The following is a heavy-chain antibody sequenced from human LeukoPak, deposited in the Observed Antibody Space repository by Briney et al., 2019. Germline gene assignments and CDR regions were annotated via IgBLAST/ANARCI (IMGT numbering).Heavy chain of an antibody. J-gene: IGHJ6*03. CDR3: ARGGSVRDYYYYYMDV. CDR2: ISSSGSTI. D-gene: IGHD5-24*01. V-gene: IGHV3-11*04. Sequence: GGSLRLSCAASGFTFSDYYMSWIRQAPGKGLEWVSYISSSGSTIYYADSVKGRFTISRDNAENSLYLQMNSLRAEDTAVYYCARGGSVRDYYYYYMDVWGKGTTVTVSS. CDR1: GFTFSDYY.